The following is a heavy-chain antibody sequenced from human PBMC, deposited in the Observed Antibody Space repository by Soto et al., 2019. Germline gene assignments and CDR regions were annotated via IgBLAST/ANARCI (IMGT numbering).Heavy chain of an antibody. V-gene: IGHV3-23*01. CDR3: AKADGEQWLLPHLDK. J-gene: IGHJ4*02. CDR2: ISCCGGST. D-gene: IGHD6-19*01. Sequence: EVQLLESGGGVLQPGGSLRLSCVASGFNFKKFAMSWVRQAPGEGLEWVSGISCCGGSTSYADSVKGRFSIARDDSTNTLSVQMNNLRVEDTAQYYCAKADGEQWLLPHLDKWGQGTLVTVS. CDR1: GFNFKKFA.